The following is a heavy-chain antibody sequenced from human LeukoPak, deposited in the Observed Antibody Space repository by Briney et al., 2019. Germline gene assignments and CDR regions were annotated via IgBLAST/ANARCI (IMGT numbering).Heavy chain of an antibody. D-gene: IGHD3-9*01. CDR2: INWNSGSI. CDR3: AKGGDVDILKSHDAFDI. V-gene: IGHV3-9*01. Sequence: GGSLRLSCAGSGFTFDDYAMHWVRQPPGKGLEWVSGINWNSGSIGYADSVKGRFTISRDNAKNSLYLQMNILRAEDTALYYCAKGGDVDILKSHDAFDIWGQGTMVTVSS. CDR1: GFTFDDYA. J-gene: IGHJ3*02.